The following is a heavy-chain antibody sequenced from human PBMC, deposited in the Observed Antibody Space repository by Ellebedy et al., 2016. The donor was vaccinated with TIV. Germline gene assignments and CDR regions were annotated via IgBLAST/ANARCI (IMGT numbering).Heavy chain of an antibody. CDR2: SRNKANSYTT. CDR1: GFTFTSHG. CDR3: VRGLGD. V-gene: IGHV3-72*01. J-gene: IGHJ4*02. Sequence: PGGSLRLSCAASGFTFTSHGMYWVRQAPGKGLEWVGLSRNKANSYTTEYAASVKGRFTISRDDSNNLLFLQMNSLKTEDTGLYYCVRGLGDWGQGILVTVS.